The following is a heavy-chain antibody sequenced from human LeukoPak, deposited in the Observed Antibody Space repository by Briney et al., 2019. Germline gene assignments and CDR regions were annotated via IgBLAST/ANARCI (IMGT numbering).Heavy chain of an antibody. V-gene: IGHV3-23*01. CDR3: AKGNWNSYPGWFDP. J-gene: IGHJ5*02. CDR2: ISGSGGST. D-gene: IGHD1-1*01. Sequence: GGSLRLSCAASGFTFSSYAMSWVRQAPGKGLEWVSLISGSGGSTYYADSVKGRFTISRDNSKNTLYLQMNSLRADDTAVYYCAKGNWNSYPGWFDPWGQGTLVTVSS. CDR1: GFTFSSYA.